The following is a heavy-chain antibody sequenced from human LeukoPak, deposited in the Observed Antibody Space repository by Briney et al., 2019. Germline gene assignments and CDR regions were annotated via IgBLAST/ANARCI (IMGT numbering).Heavy chain of an antibody. Sequence: QSGGSLRLSCAASGFTFSSYAMHWVRQAPGKGLEWVAVISYDGSNKYYADSVKGRFTISRDNSKNTLYLQMNSLRAEDTAVYYCAREGDGHYCSSTSCSSGGYFDYWGQGTLVTVSS. D-gene: IGHD2-2*01. J-gene: IGHJ4*02. V-gene: IGHV3-30-3*01. CDR1: GFTFSSYA. CDR3: AREGDGHYCSSTSCSSGGYFDY. CDR2: ISYDGSNK.